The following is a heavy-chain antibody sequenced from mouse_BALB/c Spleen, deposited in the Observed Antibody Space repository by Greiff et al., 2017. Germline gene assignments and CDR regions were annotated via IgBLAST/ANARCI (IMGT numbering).Heavy chain of an antibody. CDR2: IDPENGNT. CDR1: GFNIKDYY. V-gene: IGHV14-1*02. CDR3: ARNDYDGYWYFDV. Sequence: VHVKQSGAELVRPGALVKLSCKASGFNIKDYYMHWVKQRPEQGLEWIGWIDPENGNTIYDPKFQGKASITADTSSNTAYLQLSSLTSEDTAVYYCARNDYDGYWYFDVWGAGTTVTVSS. D-gene: IGHD2-4*01. J-gene: IGHJ1*01.